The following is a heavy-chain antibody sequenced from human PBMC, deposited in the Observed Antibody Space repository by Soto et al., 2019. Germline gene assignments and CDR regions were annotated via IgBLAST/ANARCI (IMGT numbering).Heavy chain of an antibody. V-gene: IGHV1-69*12. CDR3: ASMGYCSGRSCDSHYYYYGMDV. CDR2: IIPIFGTA. Sequence: QVQLVQSGAEVKKPGSSVKVSCKASGGTFSSYAISWVRQAPGQGLEWMGGIIPIFGTANYAQKFQGRVTITADESTSTAYMELSSLRSEDTAVYYCASMGYCSGRSCDSHYYYYGMDVWGQGTTVTVSS. CDR1: GGTFSSYA. J-gene: IGHJ6*02. D-gene: IGHD2-15*01.